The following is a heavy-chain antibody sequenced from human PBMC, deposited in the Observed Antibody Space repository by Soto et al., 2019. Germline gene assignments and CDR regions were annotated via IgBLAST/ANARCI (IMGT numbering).Heavy chain of an antibody. D-gene: IGHD3-10*01. CDR1: GFTFSSYA. Sequence: EVQLLESGGGLVQPGGSLRLSCAASGFTFSSYAMSWVRQAPGKGLEWVSAISGSGGSTYYADSVKGRFTISRDNSKNTLYLQMNSLRAEDTAVYYCASILPSIWFGEYPLGAFDIWGQGTMVTVSS. J-gene: IGHJ3*02. CDR2: ISGSGGST. V-gene: IGHV3-23*01. CDR3: ASILPSIWFGEYPLGAFDI.